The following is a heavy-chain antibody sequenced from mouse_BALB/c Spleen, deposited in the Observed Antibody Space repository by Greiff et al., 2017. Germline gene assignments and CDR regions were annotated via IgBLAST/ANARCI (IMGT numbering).Heavy chain of an antibody. J-gene: IGHJ2*01. D-gene: IGHD4-1*01. Sequence: VQLKQSGPSLVKPSQTLSLTCSVTGDSITSGYWNWIRKFPGNKLEYMGYISYSGSTYYNPSLKSRISITRDTSKNQYYLQLNSVTTEDTATYYCARWDWDQGYFDYWGQGTTLTVSS. V-gene: IGHV3-8*02. CDR2: ISYSGST. CDR3: ARWDWDQGYFDY. CDR1: GDSITSGY.